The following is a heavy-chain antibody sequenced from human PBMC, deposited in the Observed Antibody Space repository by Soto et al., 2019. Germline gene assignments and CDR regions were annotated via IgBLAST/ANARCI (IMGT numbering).Heavy chain of an antibody. CDR3: ARGRRDFWSGFTHYYYYGMDV. CDR1: GGSFSGYY. CDR2: INHSGST. J-gene: IGHJ6*02. V-gene: IGHV4-34*01. D-gene: IGHD3-3*01. Sequence: QVQLQQWGAGLLKPSETLSLTCAVYGGSFSGYYWSWIRQPPGKGLEWIGEINHSGSTNYNPSLKGWVTITVDTSKKQFSLKLSSVTAADTAVYYCARGRRDFWSGFTHYYYYGMDVWGQGTTVTVSS.